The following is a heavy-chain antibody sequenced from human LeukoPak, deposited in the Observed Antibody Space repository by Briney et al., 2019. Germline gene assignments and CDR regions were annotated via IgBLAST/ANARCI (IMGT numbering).Heavy chain of an antibody. Sequence: SETLSLTCTVAGGSINNYYWSWIRQPPGKALEWIGYIYYSGTTNYNPSLQSRVTISVDTSKNQFSLKLTSVTAADTAVYYCARDRDYYGSGSYGPDYWGQGKLVTVSS. CDR3: ARDRDYYGSGSYGPDY. J-gene: IGHJ4*02. D-gene: IGHD3-10*01. V-gene: IGHV4-59*12. CDR2: IYYSGTT. CDR1: GGSINNYY.